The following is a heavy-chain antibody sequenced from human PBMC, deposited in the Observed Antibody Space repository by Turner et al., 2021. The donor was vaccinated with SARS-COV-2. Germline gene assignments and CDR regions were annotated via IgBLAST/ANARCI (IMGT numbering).Heavy chain of an antibody. Sequence: QVQLQQWGAGLLKPSETLSLTCAVYGWSFSGYYWSWIRQPPGKGLEWIGEINHSGSTNYNPSLKSRVTISVDTSKNQFSLKLSSVTAADTAVYYCARGYYNAAYSSGWYVYNAEYFQNWGQGTLVTVSS. V-gene: IGHV4-34*01. CDR2: INHSGST. D-gene: IGHD6-19*01. CDR3: ARGYYNAAYSSGWYVYNAEYFQN. CDR1: GWSFSGYY. J-gene: IGHJ1*01.